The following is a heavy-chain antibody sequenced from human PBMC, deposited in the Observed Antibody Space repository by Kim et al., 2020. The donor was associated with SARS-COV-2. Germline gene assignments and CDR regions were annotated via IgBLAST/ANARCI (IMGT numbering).Heavy chain of an antibody. V-gene: IGHV4-59*01. CDR1: DDSISSYY. CDR3: AGDYQAGVTNWYFDL. CDR2: SYYNGNT. Sequence: SETLSLTCTVSDDSISSYYWSWIRQPPGKGLEWIGYSYYNGNTNYNPSLKSRVTISVDTSKNQFSLKLTSVTSAEAAVYYCAGDYQAGVTNWYFDLWGRGTLVTVSS. D-gene: IGHD5-12*01. J-gene: IGHJ2*01.